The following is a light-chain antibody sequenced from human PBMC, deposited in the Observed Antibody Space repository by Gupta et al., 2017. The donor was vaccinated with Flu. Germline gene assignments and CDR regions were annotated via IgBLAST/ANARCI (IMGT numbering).Light chain of an antibody. CDR3: QQYLSIPRT. CDR1: QSGLYTSNNKNC. CDR2: WAS. V-gene: IGKV4-1*01. Sequence: DIVMTQSPDSLAVSLGERATINCKSSQSGLYTSNNKNCLAWYQQKPGQPPKLLIYWASTREYGVPDRFSGSGSGTDFTLTISSLQAEDVAVYYCQQYLSIPRTFGQGTKVEIK. J-gene: IGKJ1*01.